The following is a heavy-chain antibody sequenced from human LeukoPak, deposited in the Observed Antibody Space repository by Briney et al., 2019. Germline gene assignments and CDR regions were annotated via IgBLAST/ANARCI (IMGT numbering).Heavy chain of an antibody. CDR2: FDPEDGET. CDR3: ARHDGYCSGGSCYTNWFDP. D-gene: IGHD2-15*01. V-gene: IGHV1-24*01. Sequence: GASVKVSCKVSGYTLTELSMHWVRQAPGKGLEWMGGFDPEDGETIYAQKFQGRVTMTEDTSTDTAYMELRSLRSDDTAVYYCARHDGYCSGGSCYTNWFDPWGQGTLVTVSS. CDR1: GYTLTELS. J-gene: IGHJ5*02.